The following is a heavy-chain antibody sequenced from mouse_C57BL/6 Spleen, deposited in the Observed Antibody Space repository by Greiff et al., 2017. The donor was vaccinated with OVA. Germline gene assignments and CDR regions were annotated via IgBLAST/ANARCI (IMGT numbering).Heavy chain of an antibody. Sequence: VQLKQSGAELVRPGASVKLSCTASGFNIKDYYMHWVKQRPEQGLEWIGRIDPEDGDTEYAPKFQGKATMTADTSSNTAYLQLSSLTSEDTAVYYCTTGGSSLYYAMDYWGQGTSVTVSS. J-gene: IGHJ4*01. CDR3: TTGGSSLYYAMDY. V-gene: IGHV14-1*01. CDR2: IDPEDGDT. CDR1: GFNIKDYY. D-gene: IGHD1-1*01.